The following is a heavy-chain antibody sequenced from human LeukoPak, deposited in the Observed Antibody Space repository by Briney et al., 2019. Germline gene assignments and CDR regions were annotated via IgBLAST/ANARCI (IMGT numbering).Heavy chain of an antibody. Sequence: GGSLRLSCAASGFTFSSYGMPWVRQAPGKGPERVAFIRYDGSNKYYADSVKGRFTISRDNSKNTLYLQMNSLRAEDTAVYYCARDFWPRGFSYGLEYWGQGTLVTVSS. V-gene: IGHV3-30*02. CDR3: ARDFWPRGFSYGLEY. J-gene: IGHJ4*02. D-gene: IGHD5-18*01. CDR1: GFTFSSYG. CDR2: IRYDGSNK.